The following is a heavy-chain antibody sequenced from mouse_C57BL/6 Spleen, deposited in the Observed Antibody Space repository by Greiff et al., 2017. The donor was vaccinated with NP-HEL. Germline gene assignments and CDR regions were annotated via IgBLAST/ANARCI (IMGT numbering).Heavy chain of an antibody. D-gene: IGHD1-1*01. J-gene: IGHJ4*01. CDR1: GYSITSGYY. CDR2: ISYDGSN. V-gene: IGHV3-6*01. Sequence: DVQLQESGPGLVKPSQSLSLTCSVTGYSITSGYYWNWIRQFPGNKLEWMGYISYDGSNNYNPSLKNRISITRDTSKNQFFLKLNSVTTEDTATYYCAYYYYGSSLYAMDYWGQGTSVTVSS. CDR3: AYYYYGSSLYAMDY.